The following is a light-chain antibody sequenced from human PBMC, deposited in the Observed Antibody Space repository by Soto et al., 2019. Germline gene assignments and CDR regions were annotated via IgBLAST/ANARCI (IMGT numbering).Light chain of an antibody. V-gene: IGKV3-20*01. CDR1: QSVNNNY. CDR3: QQYGGSLT. CDR2: GAS. J-gene: IGKJ4*01. Sequence: EIVLTQSPGTLSLSPGERATLSCRASQSVNNNYLAWYQQKRGQAPRLLVYGASTRATGIPDRFSGSVSGTDFTLTISRLEPEDFAVYYCQQYGGSLTFGGGTKVEIK.